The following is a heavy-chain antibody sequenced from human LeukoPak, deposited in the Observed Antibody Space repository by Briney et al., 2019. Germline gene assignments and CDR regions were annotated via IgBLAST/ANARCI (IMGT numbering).Heavy chain of an antibody. CDR2: INPNSGGT. CDR1: GYTFTGYY. V-gene: IGHV1-2*02. CDR3: ARDRAVVSQLVRGYYYYMDV. Sequence: GASVKVSCKASGYTFTGYYMHWVRQAPGQGLEWMGWINPNSGGTNYAQKFQGRVTMTRDTSISTAYMELSRLRSDDTAVYYCARDRAVVSQLVRGYYYYMDVWGKGTTVTVSS. J-gene: IGHJ6*03. D-gene: IGHD6-6*01.